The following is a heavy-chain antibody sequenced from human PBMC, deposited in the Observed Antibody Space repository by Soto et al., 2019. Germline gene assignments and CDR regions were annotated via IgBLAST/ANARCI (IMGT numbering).Heavy chain of an antibody. V-gene: IGHV1-69*02. CDR1: GGTFSSYT. J-gene: IGHJ4*02. CDR3: ARYGYESSAYHGY. CDR2: IIPILGIA. Sequence: QVQLVQSGAEVKKPGSSVKVSSKATGGTFSSYTISWVRQAPGQGLEWLGRIIPILGIANYAQKFQGRVTITADKSTSTAYMELSSLRSEDTAVYYCARYGYESSAYHGYWGQGTLVTVSS. D-gene: IGHD3-22*01.